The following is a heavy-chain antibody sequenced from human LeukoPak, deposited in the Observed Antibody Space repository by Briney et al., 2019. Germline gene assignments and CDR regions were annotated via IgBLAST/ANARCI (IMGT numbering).Heavy chain of an antibody. Sequence: SETLSLTCTVSGGSISSGFYYWNWIRQPAGKGLEWIGHISTTGSTNYNPSLKSRVTISVDTSKNQFSLKLSSVTAADTAVYYCARRARYCSDTSCYGMYYLDYWGQGTLVTVSS. V-gene: IGHV4-61*09. CDR3: ARRARYCSDTSCYGMYYLDY. CDR1: GGSISSGFYY. CDR2: ISTTGST. D-gene: IGHD2-2*01. J-gene: IGHJ4*02.